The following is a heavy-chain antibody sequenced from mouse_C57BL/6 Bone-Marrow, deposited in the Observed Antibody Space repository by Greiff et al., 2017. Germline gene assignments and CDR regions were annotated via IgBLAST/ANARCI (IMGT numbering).Heavy chain of an antibody. CDR2: IRLTSDNYAT. D-gene: IGHD2-1*01. Sequence: EVKLEESGGGLVQPGGSMKLSCVASGFTFSNYWMNWVRQSPEKGLEWVAQIRLTSDNYATHYEESVKGRFTISRDDSKSRVYLQVNNLRAEDTVLYYCPPYGNYEGFDYWGQGTTLTVSS. J-gene: IGHJ2*01. CDR1: GFTFSNYW. V-gene: IGHV6-3*01. CDR3: PPYGNYEGFDY.